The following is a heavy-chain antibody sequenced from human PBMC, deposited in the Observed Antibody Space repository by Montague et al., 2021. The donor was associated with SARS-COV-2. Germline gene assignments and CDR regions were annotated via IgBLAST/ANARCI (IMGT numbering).Heavy chain of an antibody. CDR3: SRTYRGTFDF. D-gene: IGHD1-7*01. V-gene: IGHV4-34*01. Sequence: SETLSLTCAVYGGSFSAYYWSWIRQPPGGGLEWIGEINHSGTTNYKSSLESRLSMSVDTSKNQFSLNLSSVTAADTAVYFCSRTYRGTFDFWGQGILVTVSS. CDR2: INHSGTT. CDR1: GGSFSAYY. J-gene: IGHJ4*02.